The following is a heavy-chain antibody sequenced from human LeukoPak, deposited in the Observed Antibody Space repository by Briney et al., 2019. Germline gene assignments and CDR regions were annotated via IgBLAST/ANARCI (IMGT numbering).Heavy chain of an antibody. CDR1: RFTFSDFY. Sequence: PGGSLRLSCAPSRFTFSDFYTSWIRQAPGKGLEWDSYISSSSSYTNYADSVKGRFTMSRDNAKNSLYLQMNSLRAEDTAVYYCARREYYFDYWGQGTLVTVSS. CDR3: ARREYYFDY. D-gene: IGHD5-24*01. J-gene: IGHJ4*02. V-gene: IGHV3-11*06. CDR2: ISSSSSYT.